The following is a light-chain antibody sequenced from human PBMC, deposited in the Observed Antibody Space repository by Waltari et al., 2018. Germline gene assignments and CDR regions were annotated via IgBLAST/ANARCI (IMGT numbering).Light chain of an antibody. CDR3: SSYAGSNVL. CDR1: SSDVGGYNY. V-gene: IGLV2-8*01. J-gene: IGLJ2*01. Sequence: QSALTQPPSASGSPGQSVTISCTGTSSDVGGYNYVSWYQQHQCKAPKLMIYEVSKRPSGVPDRFSGSKSGNTASLTVSGLQAEDEADYYCSSYAGSNVLFGGGTKLTVL. CDR2: EVS.